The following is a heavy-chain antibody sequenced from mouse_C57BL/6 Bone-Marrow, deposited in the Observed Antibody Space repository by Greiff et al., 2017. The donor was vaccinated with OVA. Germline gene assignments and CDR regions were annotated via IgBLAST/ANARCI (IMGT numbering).Heavy chain of an antibody. Sequence: VQGVESGPGLVQPSQSLSITCTVSGFSLTSYGVHWVRQSPGKGLEWLGVIWRGGSTDYNAAFMSRLSITKDNSKSQVFFKMNSLQADDTAIYYCAKKGYYGSRGYAMDYWGQGTSVTVSS. D-gene: IGHD1-1*01. CDR2: IWRGGST. V-gene: IGHV2-5*01. CDR3: AKKGYYGSRGYAMDY. CDR1: GFSLTSYG. J-gene: IGHJ4*01.